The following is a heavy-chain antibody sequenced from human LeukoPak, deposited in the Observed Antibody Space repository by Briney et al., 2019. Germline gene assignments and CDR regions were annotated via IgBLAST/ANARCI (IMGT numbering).Heavy chain of an antibody. CDR3: AKGKYSSGGVPDY. J-gene: IGHJ4*02. CDR2: ISGTGGST. Sequence: PGGSLRLSCAASGLTFSSYAMSWVRQAPGKGLEWVSSISGTGGSTYYADSVKGRFTVSRDNSKNTLYLQINSLRGEDTAVYYCAKGKYSSGGVPDYWGQGTLVTVSS. D-gene: IGHD6-19*01. V-gene: IGHV3-23*01. CDR1: GLTFSSYA.